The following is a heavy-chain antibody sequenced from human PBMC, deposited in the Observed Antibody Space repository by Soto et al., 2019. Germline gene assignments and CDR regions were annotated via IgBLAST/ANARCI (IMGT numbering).Heavy chain of an antibody. V-gene: IGHV2-26*01. CDR2: IFSDNER. CDR3: ARMKVDSYQFYYAMDV. D-gene: IGHD3-9*01. J-gene: IGHJ6*02. CDR1: GFSLTTGKMG. Sequence: SGPTLVNPTETLTLTCTVSGFSLTTGKMGVSWIRQPPGKALEWLAHIFSDNERSYSTSLQGRLTISKDTSGSQVVLSMTNVDPVDTATYYCARMKVDSYQFYYAMDVWGQGTTVTVPS.